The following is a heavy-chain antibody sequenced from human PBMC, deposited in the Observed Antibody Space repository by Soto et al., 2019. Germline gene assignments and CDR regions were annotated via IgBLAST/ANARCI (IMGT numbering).Heavy chain of an antibody. CDR3: TTVVGDYDWGSYRTDLDY. CDR1: GFTFSNAW. CDR2: IKSKTDGGTT. Sequence: GGSLRLSCAASGFTFSNAWMSWVRKAPGKGLEWVGRIKSKTDGGTTDYAAPVKGRFTISRDDSKNTLYLQMNSLKTEDTAVYYCTTVVGDYDWGSYRTDLDYWGQGTLVTVYS. J-gene: IGHJ4*02. D-gene: IGHD3-16*02. V-gene: IGHV3-15*01.